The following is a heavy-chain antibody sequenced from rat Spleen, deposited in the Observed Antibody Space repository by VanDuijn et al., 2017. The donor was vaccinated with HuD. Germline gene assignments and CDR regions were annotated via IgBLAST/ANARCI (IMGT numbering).Heavy chain of an antibody. CDR1: GHSITSSYR. CDR3: ARSEGTHYYLPCAD. D-gene: IGHD1-12*02. J-gene: IGHJ3*01. CDR2: INSAGST. V-gene: IGHV3-3*01. Sequence: EVQLQESGPGPVKVSESLSLTCSVTGHSITSSYRWNWIRKFPGHKLEWMGDINSAGSTIYNPSLKSRISITRDTSKNQFFLQVDSVPTEDKALYSWARSEGTHYYLPCADWGQGTLVTVSS.